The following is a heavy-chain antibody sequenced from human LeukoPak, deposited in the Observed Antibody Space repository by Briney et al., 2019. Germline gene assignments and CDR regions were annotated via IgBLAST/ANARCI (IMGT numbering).Heavy chain of an antibody. CDR1: GYTFTGHY. Sequence: ASVKVSCKASGYTFTGHYVHWVRQAPGQGLEWMGWINPNSGGTNYAQKLQGRVTMTTDTSTSTAYMELRSLRSDDTAVYYCASNSGYEPIGYWGQGTLVTVSS. J-gene: IGHJ4*02. CDR3: ASNSGYEPIGY. D-gene: IGHD5-12*01. V-gene: IGHV1-2*02. CDR2: INPNSGGT.